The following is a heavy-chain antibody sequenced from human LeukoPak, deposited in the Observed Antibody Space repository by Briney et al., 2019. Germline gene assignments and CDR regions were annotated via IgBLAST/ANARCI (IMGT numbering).Heavy chain of an antibody. CDR2: IRSMAHGGTT. D-gene: IGHD3-10*01. Sequence: GGSLRLSCTASGFAFGDHGMTWVRQAPGKGLEWVSFIRSMAHGGTTEYAAFVKGRFTISRDDSKGIAYLQMSSLKTGDTAVYYCARGAMVRGANYYFDYWGQGALVTVSS. V-gene: IGHV3-49*04. J-gene: IGHJ4*02. CDR1: GFAFGDHG. CDR3: ARGAMVRGANYYFDY.